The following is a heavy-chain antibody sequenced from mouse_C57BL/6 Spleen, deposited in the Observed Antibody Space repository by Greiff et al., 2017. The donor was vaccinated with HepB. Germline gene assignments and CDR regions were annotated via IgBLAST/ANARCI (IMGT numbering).Heavy chain of an antibody. J-gene: IGHJ2*01. V-gene: IGHV1-54*01. Sequence: QVQLKESGAELVRPGTSVKVSCKASGYAFTNYLIEWVKQRPGQGLEWIGVINPGSGGTNYNEKFKGKATLTADKSSSTAYMQLSSLTSEDSAVYFCARGLRRGLDYWGQGTTLTVSS. CDR3: ARGLRRGLDY. CDR1: GYAFTNYL. CDR2: INPGSGGT. D-gene: IGHD3-1*01.